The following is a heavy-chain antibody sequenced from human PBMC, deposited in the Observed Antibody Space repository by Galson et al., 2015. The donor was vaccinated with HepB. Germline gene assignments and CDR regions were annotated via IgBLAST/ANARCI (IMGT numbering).Heavy chain of an antibody. V-gene: IGHV1-46*01. CDR3: MAIIVVVPAAMRDLGAFDI. CDR2: INPSGGST. D-gene: IGHD2-2*01. CDR1: GYTFTSYY. Sequence: SVKVSCKASGYTFTSYYMHWVRQAPGQGLEWMGIINPSGGSTSYAQKFQGRVTMTRDTSTSTVYMELSSLRSEDTAVYYCMAIIVVVPAAMRDLGAFDIWGQGTMVTVSS. J-gene: IGHJ3*02.